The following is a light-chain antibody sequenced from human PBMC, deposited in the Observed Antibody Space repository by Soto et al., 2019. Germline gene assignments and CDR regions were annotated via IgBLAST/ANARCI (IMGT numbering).Light chain of an antibody. CDR2: EVG. J-gene: IGLJ2*01. CDR3: SSYSSTNTPVV. CDR1: SSDVGGYNF. Sequence: QSALTQPASVSGSPGQSITISCTGTSSDVGGYNFVSWYRQHPGKAPKLTIYEVGHRPSGISNRFSGSKSGNTASLMISGLQAEDEAHYYCSSYSSTNTPVVFGGGTKLTVL. V-gene: IGLV2-14*03.